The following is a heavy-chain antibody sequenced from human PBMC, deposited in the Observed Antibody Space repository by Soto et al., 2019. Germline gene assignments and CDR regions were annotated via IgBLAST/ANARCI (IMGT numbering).Heavy chain of an antibody. CDR3: ARARKWLDPFDQ. Sequence: SETLSLTCTVSGGAISSYYWSWIRQPPGKGLEWIGCINHSGSTNHNPSLKSRVTISIDTSKSQFSLILNSVTAADTAVYYCARARKWLDPFDQWGQATLVTVSS. J-gene: IGHJ4*02. CDR2: INHSGST. V-gene: IGHV4-59*01. D-gene: IGHD5-12*01. CDR1: GGAISSYY.